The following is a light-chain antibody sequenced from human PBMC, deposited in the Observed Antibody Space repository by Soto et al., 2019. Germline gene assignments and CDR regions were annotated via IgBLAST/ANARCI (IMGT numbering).Light chain of an antibody. CDR3: QQYGSSPYT. CDR1: QTVSNY. CDR2: DAS. V-gene: IGKV3-11*01. J-gene: IGKJ2*01. Sequence: EIVLTQSPATLSLSPGERATLSCRASQTVSNYLLWYQQKPGQAPRLLIYDASNRATGIPARFSGSGSETDFTLTISSLEPEDVAVYYCQQYGSSPYTFGQGTKVDIK.